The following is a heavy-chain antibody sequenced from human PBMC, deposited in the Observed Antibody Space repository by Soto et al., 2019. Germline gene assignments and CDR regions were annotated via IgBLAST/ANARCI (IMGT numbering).Heavy chain of an antibody. CDR1: GGSISSGGYS. Sequence: QLQLQESGSGLVKPSQTLSLTCAVSGGSISSGGYSWSWIRQPPGKGREWIGYIYHSGSTYYNPSLNGRVTISVARSSNQFSLKMTAVTAADPDVYSWASGLQLWGVDHWGRGTLVTVSS. CDR3: ASGLQLWGVDH. CDR2: IYHSGST. J-gene: IGHJ1*01. V-gene: IGHV4-30-2*01. D-gene: IGHD5-18*01.